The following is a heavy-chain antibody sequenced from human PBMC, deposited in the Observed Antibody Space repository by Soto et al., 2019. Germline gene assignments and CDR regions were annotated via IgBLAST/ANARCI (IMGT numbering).Heavy chain of an antibody. J-gene: IGHJ1*01. Sequence: EVHLLESGGGLVRPGGSLRLYCAASGLTFSNFAMSWVRQAPGKGLEWXSTXSGGARTTDYADXVKGRFTISRXNCKXXXXXXXXXXXXXXXXXXXXXXXXXXXXXXXXXXXXSPPAKYFQHWGQGALVTVSS. CDR3: XXXXXXXXXXXXXXXXSPPAKYFQH. V-gene: IGHV3-23*01. CDR2: XSGGARTT. CDR1: GLTFSNFA.